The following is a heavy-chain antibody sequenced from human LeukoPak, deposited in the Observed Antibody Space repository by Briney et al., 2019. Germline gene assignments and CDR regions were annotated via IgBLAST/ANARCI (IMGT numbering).Heavy chain of an antibody. CDR2: ISGSGGST. J-gene: IGHJ4*02. Sequence: GGSLRLSCAASGFTFSSYAMSWVRQAPGKGLEWVSAISGSGGSTYYADSVKGRFTISRDNSKNTLYLQMNGLRAEDTAVYYCAKVKVAVAGSALDYWGQGTLVTVSS. CDR3: AKVKVAVAGSALDY. V-gene: IGHV3-23*01. CDR1: GFTFSSYA. D-gene: IGHD6-19*01.